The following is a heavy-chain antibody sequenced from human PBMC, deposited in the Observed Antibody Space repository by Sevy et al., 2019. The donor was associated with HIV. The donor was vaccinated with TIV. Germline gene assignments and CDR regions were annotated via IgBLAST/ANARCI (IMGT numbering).Heavy chain of an antibody. CDR1: GFTFSNYA. V-gene: IGHV3-33*01. J-gene: IGHJ4*02. Sequence: GGSLRLSCAATGFTFSNYAMHWVRQAPGKGMEWVVIIWSDGAYQYHGYSVKGRFTISRDNSKNTLYLQMNNVRVEDTAVYYCARGGYYYDNAAYYALDSWGQGTLVTVSS. CDR2: IWSDGAYQ. CDR3: ARGGYYYDNAAYYALDS. D-gene: IGHD3-22*01.